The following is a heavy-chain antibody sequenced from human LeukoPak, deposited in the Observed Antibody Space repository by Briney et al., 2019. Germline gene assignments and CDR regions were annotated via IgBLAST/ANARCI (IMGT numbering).Heavy chain of an antibody. J-gene: IGHJ4*02. CDR2: INSDGSTT. Sequence: SGGSLRLSCAASGFTFTSCWMHWVRQAPGKGLVWVSLINSDGSTTKYADSVKGRFTMSRDNAKNTLYLEMNSLRGEDTAVYYCATGGSSGWYHFEYWGQGTLVTVSS. CDR1: GFTFTSCW. CDR3: ATGGSSGWYHFEY. V-gene: IGHV3-74*03. D-gene: IGHD6-19*01.